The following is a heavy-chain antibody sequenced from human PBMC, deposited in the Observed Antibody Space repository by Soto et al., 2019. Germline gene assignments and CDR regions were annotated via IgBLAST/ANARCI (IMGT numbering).Heavy chain of an antibody. CDR1: GGTFSSYA. Sequence: ASVKVSCKASGGTFSSYAISWVRQAPGQGLEWMGGIIPIFGTANYAQKFQGRVTITADESTSTAYMELSSLRSEDTAVYYCARVSTYGPYYDILTGYYVEASPSGWFDPCGQGTLVTVSS. D-gene: IGHD3-9*01. J-gene: IGHJ5*02. V-gene: IGHV1-69*13. CDR3: ARVSTYGPYYDILTGYYVEASPSGWFDP. CDR2: IIPIFGTA.